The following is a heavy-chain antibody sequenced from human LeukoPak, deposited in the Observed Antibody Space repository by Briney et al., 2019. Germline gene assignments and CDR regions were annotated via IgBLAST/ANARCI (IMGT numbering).Heavy chain of an antibody. CDR1: GGTVSSYA. CDR3: ASVLSGIAVAGSFDP. V-gene: IGHV1-69*04. D-gene: IGHD6-19*01. Sequence: GASGKVSCKASGGTVSSYAISWVRQAPGQGLEWRGRIIPILGIANYAQKIQGRVTITADKSTTTAYMELSSLRSEDTAVYYCASVLSGIAVAGSFDPWGQGTLVTVSS. CDR2: IIPILGIA. J-gene: IGHJ5*02.